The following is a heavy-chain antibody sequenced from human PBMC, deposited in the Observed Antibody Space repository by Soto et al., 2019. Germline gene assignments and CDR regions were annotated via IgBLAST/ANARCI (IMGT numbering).Heavy chain of an antibody. D-gene: IGHD6-13*01. CDR3: AREVAAAGNPRPGWFDP. CDR2: IYHSGGT. V-gene: IGHV4-4*02. Sequence: QVQLQESGPGLVKPSGTLSLTCAVSGGSISSSNWWSWVRQPPGKGLEWIGEIYHSGGTNYNPSLKSRVTLTVDQSKKQVSLKLSPGTAADPGVYYCAREVAAAGNPRPGWFDPWGQGTLVTVSS. CDR1: GGSISSSNW. J-gene: IGHJ5*02.